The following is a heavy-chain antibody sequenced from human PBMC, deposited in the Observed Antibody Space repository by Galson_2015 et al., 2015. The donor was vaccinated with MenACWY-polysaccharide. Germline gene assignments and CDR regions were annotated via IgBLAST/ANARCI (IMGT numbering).Heavy chain of an antibody. V-gene: IGHV3-7*01. Sequence: SLRLSCADSGFTFSNYLMTWVRQAPGKGLEWVASIRRDGSDKYYVDSVGGRFTISRDNAKNSLYLEMNSLRVEDTAVYYCARGHLWLGTWGQGTLVTVSS. J-gene: IGHJ4*02. CDR2: IRRDGSDK. CDR1: GFTFSNYL. CDR3: ARGHLWLGT. D-gene: IGHD3-10*01.